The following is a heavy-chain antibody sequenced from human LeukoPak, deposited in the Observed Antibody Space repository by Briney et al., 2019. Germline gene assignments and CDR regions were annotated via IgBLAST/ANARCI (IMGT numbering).Heavy chain of an antibody. V-gene: IGHV1-18*01. D-gene: IGHD1-26*01. J-gene: IGHJ4*02. Sequence: ASVKVSCKASGYTFTNYGISWVRQAPGQGLQWMGWISVYNDNTNYAEKFQGRVTMTTDTSTTTAYMELRSLRSDDTAVYYCARTPYSGSYYDPYYFDNWGQGTLVTVSS. CDR2: ISVYNDNT. CDR3: ARTPYSGSYYDPYYFDN. CDR1: GYTFTNYG.